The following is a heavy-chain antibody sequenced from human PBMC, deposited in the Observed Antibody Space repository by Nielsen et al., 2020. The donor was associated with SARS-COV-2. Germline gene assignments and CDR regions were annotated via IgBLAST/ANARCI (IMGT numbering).Heavy chain of an antibody. CDR2: INPNSGGT. CDR1: GYTFTGYY. CDR3: ARDYGENSGDYKDEIWFDP. V-gene: IGHV1-2*06. D-gene: IGHD4-17*01. J-gene: IGHJ5*02. Sequence: ASVKVSCKASGYTFTGYYMHWVRQAPGQGLEWMGRINPNSGGTNYAQKFQGRVTMTRDTSISTAYMELSRLRSDDTAVYYWARDYGENSGDYKDEIWFDPWGQGTLVTVSS.